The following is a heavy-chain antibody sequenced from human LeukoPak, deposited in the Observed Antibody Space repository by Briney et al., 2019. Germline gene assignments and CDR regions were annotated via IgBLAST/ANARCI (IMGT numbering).Heavy chain of an antibody. Sequence: PGASLRLSCSASGFTFSSFTMHWVRQAPGQGLEYVSAISNNGGSTNYADSVKGRFTISRDNSKNTLYLQMSSLIAEDTAVYHCVKEVGYFDYWGQGTLVTVSS. J-gene: IGHJ4*02. CDR3: VKEVGYFDY. CDR1: GFTFSSFT. CDR2: ISNNGGST. V-gene: IGHV3-64D*06.